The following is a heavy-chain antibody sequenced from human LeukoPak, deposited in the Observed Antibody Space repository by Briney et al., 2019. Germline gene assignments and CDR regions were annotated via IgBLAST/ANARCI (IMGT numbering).Heavy chain of an antibody. CDR1: GGTFSSYA. CDR2: IIPIFDTA. V-gene: IGHV1-69*13. D-gene: IGHD1-1*01. CDR3: AREELERRSRYYYYMDV. Sequence: SVKVSCKASGGTFSSYAISWVRQAPGQGLEWMGGIIPIFDTANYAQKFQGRVTITADESTSTAYMELSSLRSEDTAVYYCAREELERRSRYYYYMDVWGKGTTVTISS. J-gene: IGHJ6*03.